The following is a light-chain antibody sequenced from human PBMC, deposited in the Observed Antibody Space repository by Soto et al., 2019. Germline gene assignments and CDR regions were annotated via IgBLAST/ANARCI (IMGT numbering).Light chain of an antibody. Sequence: DLQMTQSPSSLSASVGDRVTITCRASQGISSYLAWYQQKPGKVPKLLIYGASTLHSGVPSRFSGNGSGTDFTLTINSLQPEDVATYYCQRYNSVPNTFGPGTKVDIK. CDR3: QRYNSVPNT. CDR1: QGISSY. V-gene: IGKV1-27*01. J-gene: IGKJ3*01. CDR2: GAS.